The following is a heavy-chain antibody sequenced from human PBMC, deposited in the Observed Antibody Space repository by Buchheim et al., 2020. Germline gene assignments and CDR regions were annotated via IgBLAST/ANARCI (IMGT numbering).Heavy chain of an antibody. CDR3: ARGTADYTVTTYGDGMDV. D-gene: IGHD4-11*01. V-gene: IGHV3-74*01. J-gene: IGHJ6*02. Sequence: EVQLVESGGGLVQPGGSLRLSCAASGFTFSSYWMHWVRQAPGKGLVWVSRINSDGSSTSYADSVKGRFTISSANAKNTLSLQMNSMRAEDTAVYDCARGTADYTVTTYGDGMDVWGQGTT. CDR1: GFTFSSYW. CDR2: INSDGSST.